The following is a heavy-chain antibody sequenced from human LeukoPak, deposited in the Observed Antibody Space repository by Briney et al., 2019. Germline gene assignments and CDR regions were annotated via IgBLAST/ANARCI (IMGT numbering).Heavy chain of an antibody. CDR3: ARDLVKVVVVPAASEYYYYGMDV. J-gene: IGHJ6*02. CDR1: GYTFTSYG. V-gene: IGHV1-18*01. D-gene: IGHD2-2*01. CDR2: ISAYNGNT. Sequence: ASVKVPCKASGYTFTSYGISWVRQAPGQGLEWMGWISAYNGNTNYAQKLQGRVTMTTDTSTSTAYMELRSLRSDDTAVYYCARDLVKVVVVPAASEYYYYGMDVWGQGTTVTVSS.